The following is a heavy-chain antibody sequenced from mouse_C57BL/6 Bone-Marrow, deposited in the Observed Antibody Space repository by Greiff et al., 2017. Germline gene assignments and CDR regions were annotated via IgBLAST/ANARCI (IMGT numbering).Heavy chain of an antibody. D-gene: IGHD2-3*01. J-gene: IGHJ3*01. V-gene: IGHV1-69*01. Sequence: VQLQQPGAELVMPGASVKLSCKASGYTFTSYWMHWVKQRPGQGLEWIGEIDPSDSYTNYNQKFKGKSTLTVDKSSSTAYMQLSSLTSEDSAVYYCASGLLSPFAYWGQGTLVTVSA. CDR2: IDPSDSYT. CDR1: GYTFTSYW. CDR3: ASGLLSPFAY.